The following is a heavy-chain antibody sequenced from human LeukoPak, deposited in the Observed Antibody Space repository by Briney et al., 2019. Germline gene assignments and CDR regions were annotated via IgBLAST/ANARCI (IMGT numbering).Heavy chain of an antibody. CDR3: ARSSHITYDSSGYYYLGY. CDR2: INAGNGNT. J-gene: IGHJ4*02. CDR1: GYTFTSYA. D-gene: IGHD3-22*01. V-gene: IGHV1-3*01. Sequence: ASVKVSCKASGYTFTSYAMHWVRQAPGQRLEWMGWINAGNGNTKYSQKFQGRVTITRDTSASTAYMELSSLRSEDTAVYYCARSSHITYDSSGYYYLGYWGQGTLVTVSS.